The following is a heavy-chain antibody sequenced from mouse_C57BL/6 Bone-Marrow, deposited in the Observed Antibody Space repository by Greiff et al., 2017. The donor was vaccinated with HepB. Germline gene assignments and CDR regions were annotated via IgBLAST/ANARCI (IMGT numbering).Heavy chain of an antibody. CDR1: GFTFSDYY. Sequence: EVMLVESEGGLVQPGSSMKLSCTASGFTFSDYYMAWVRQVPEKGLEWVANINYDGSSTYYLDSLKSRFIISRDNAKNILYMQMSSLKSEDTATYYCAREASLLSYAMDYWGQGTSVTVSS. CDR2: INYDGSST. CDR3: AREASLLSYAMDY. J-gene: IGHJ4*01. D-gene: IGHD2-1*01. V-gene: IGHV5-16*01.